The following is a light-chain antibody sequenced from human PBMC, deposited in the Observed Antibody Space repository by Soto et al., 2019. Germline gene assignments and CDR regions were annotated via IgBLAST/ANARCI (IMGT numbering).Light chain of an antibody. Sequence: QPVLTQPPSVSGTPGQSISISCTGTSSNIGADYDVHWYQQPPGTAPRLLIFGNNVRPSGVPDRFSGSKSGTSASLAITGLQAEDEAVYYCQSYDSSLTTAIFGAGTKVTVL. J-gene: IGLJ2*01. CDR2: GNN. V-gene: IGLV1-40*01. CDR3: QSYDSSLTTAI. CDR1: SSNIGADYD.